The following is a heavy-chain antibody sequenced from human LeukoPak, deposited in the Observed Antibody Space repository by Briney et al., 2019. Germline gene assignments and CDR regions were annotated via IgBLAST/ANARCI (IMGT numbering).Heavy chain of an antibody. Sequence: GGSLRLSCAASGFTFSSYAISWVRQAPGQGLEWMGGIIPISGTANYAQKFQGRVTITADESTSTAYMELSSLRSEDTAVYYCARGGIVVVPAAPARWFDPWGQGTLVTVSS. V-gene: IGHV1-69*01. D-gene: IGHD2-2*01. J-gene: IGHJ5*02. CDR2: IIPISGTA. CDR1: GFTFSSYA. CDR3: ARGGIVVVPAAPARWFDP.